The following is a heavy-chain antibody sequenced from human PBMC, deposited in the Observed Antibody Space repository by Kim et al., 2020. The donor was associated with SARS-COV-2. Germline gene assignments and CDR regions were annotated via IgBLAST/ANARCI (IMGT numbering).Heavy chain of an antibody. Sequence: GGSLRLSCAASGFTFGDYAMHWVRQAPGKGLEWVSGISWNSGSIGYADSVKGRFTISRDNAKNSLYLQMNSLRAEDTALYYCAKDIGYCSNCKSPYYYMDVWGKGTTVTVSS. V-gene: IGHV3-9*01. J-gene: IGHJ6*03. CDR1: GFTFGDYA. CDR2: ISWNSGSI. D-gene: IGHD2-2*01. CDR3: AKDIGYCSNCKSPYYYMDV.